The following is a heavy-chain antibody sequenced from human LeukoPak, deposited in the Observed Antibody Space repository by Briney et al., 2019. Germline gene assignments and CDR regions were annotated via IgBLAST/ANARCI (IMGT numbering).Heavy chain of an antibody. Sequence: GGSLRLSCVASGFILSTSEMNWVRQAPGKGLEWVSFIASDGTIYYADSVKGRFTLSRDNAKNSLYLQMNSLRAEDTAVYYCAKDRCSNGVGCYYYYMDVWGKGTTVTISS. J-gene: IGHJ6*03. CDR2: IASDGTI. CDR3: AKDRCSNGVGCYYYYMDV. CDR1: GFILSTSE. V-gene: IGHV3-48*03. D-gene: IGHD2-8*01.